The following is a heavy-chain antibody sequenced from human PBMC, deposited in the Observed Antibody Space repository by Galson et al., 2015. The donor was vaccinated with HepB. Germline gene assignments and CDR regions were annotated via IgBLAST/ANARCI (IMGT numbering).Heavy chain of an antibody. V-gene: IGHV3-23*01. Sequence: SLRLSCAASGFTFSTYAMTWVRQAPGKGLEWVSAISGSGGGTYYADSVKGRFTISRDNSKNTLYLQMNSLRAEDTAVYYCAGGRDTTIIVVDLDYWGQGTLVTVTS. CDR3: AGGRDTTIIVVDLDY. CDR1: GFTFSTYA. J-gene: IGHJ4*02. CDR2: ISGSGGGT. D-gene: IGHD3-22*01.